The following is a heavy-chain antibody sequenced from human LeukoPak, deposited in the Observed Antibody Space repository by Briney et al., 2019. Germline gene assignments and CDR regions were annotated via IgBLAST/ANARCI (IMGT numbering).Heavy chain of an antibody. CDR3: TRGSSGRRDN. Sequence: ASVKDSCKASGYTFTSCDINWLRQATGQGLEWMGWMNPNSGNTGYGQSFQGRITMPRDISIGTAYMESSNLTSEDTAIYYCTRGSSGRRDNWGQGTLVTVSA. CDR2: MNPNSGNT. V-gene: IGHV1-8*01. J-gene: IGHJ4*02. D-gene: IGHD6-19*01. CDR1: GYTFTSCD.